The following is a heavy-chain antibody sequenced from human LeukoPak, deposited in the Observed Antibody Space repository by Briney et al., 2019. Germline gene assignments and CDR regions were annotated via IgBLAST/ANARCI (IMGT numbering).Heavy chain of an antibody. J-gene: IGHJ4*02. Sequence: PSETLSLTCTVSGASLSSNSYYWGWIRQPPGKGLEWIGSIYFSGSTYYNPSLKSRVTISVDTSKNQFSLKLSSVTAAHTAVYYCAKSSYSMFDYWGQGTLVIVSS. D-gene: IGHD5-18*01. V-gene: IGHV4-39*07. CDR3: AKSSYSMFDY. CDR1: GASLSSNSYY. CDR2: IYFSGST.